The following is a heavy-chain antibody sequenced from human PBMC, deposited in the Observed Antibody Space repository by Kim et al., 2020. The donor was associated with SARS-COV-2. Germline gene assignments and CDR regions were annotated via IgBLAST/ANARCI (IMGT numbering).Heavy chain of an antibody. CDR2: INTDGTTT. D-gene: IGHD5-18*01. Sequence: GGSLRLSCAASGFTFSRYWMHWVRQAPGKGLVWVSRINTDGTTTNYADSVKGRFSVSRDNARNTLYLQMNSLRAEDTALYYCVRDHSPISYGFLGARWGQGTLVTVSS. CDR3: VRDHSPISYGFLGAR. CDR1: GFTFSRYW. J-gene: IGHJ4*02. V-gene: IGHV3-74*01.